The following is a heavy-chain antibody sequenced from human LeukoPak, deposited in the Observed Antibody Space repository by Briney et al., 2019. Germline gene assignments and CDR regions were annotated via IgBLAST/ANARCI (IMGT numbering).Heavy chain of an antibody. CDR1: GFTFNDYA. V-gene: IGHV3-9*03. Sequence: QPGGSLRLSCVASGFTFNDYAMHWVRQVPGKGLEWVSGISWIDGRIGYVDSVKGRFTISRDNVKNSLYLQMNSLRAEDMGLYYCVKAAYSGYGAQDHFYYYMDVWGKGTTVTVSS. CDR2: ISWIDGRI. J-gene: IGHJ6*03. CDR3: VKAAYSGYGAQDHFYYYMDV. D-gene: IGHD5-12*01.